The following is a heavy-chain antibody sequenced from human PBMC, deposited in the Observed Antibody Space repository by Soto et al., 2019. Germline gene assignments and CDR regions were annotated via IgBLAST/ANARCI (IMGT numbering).Heavy chain of an antibody. CDR2: MYYNGNI. CDR3: ASGGNWFDP. Sequence: KTSETLSLTCNVSGGSISNYYWTWVRQSPEKGLEWIGYMYYNGNINYNPSLKSRVTISIGTSKNQFSLTLKSVTAADTAVYYCASGGNWFDPWGQGVLVTVSS. D-gene: IGHD3-16*01. V-gene: IGHV4-59*01. J-gene: IGHJ5*02. CDR1: GGSISNYY.